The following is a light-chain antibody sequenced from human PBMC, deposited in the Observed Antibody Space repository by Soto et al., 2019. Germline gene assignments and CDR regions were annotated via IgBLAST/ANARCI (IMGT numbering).Light chain of an antibody. CDR2: GAS. J-gene: IGKJ1*01. CDR1: QSVSSN. CDR3: HQYGSSPRT. V-gene: IGKV3-15*01. Sequence: DSPATQSVSPGERATLSCWASQSVSSNLAWYQQKPGQAPRLLIYGASTRATGIPARFSGSGSGTDFTLTISSLESEDSAVYYCHQYGSSPRTFGQGTKVDI.